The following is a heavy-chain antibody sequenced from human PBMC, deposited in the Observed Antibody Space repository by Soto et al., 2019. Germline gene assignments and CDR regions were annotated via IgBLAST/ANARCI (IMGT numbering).Heavy chain of an antibody. V-gene: IGHV3-30*18. CDR3: AKVRYSYGYGGADGMDV. D-gene: IGHD5-18*01. CDR1: GFTFSSYG. CDR2: ISYDGSNK. Sequence: QVQLVESGGGVVQPGRSLRLSCAASGFTFSSYGMHWVRQAPGKGLEWVAVISYDGSNKYYADSVKGRFTISRDNSKNTLYLQMNSLRAEDTAVYYCAKVRYSYGYGGADGMDVW. J-gene: IGHJ6*01.